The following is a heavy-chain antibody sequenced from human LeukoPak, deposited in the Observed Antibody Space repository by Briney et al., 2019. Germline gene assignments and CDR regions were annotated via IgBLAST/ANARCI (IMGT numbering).Heavy chain of an antibody. V-gene: IGHV1-8*01. CDR3: TRGSSGRRDN. CDR1: GYTFTSCD. D-gene: IGHD6-19*01. J-gene: IGHJ4*02. Sequence: ASVKVSCKASGYTFTSCDINWVRQATGQGLEWMGWMNPNSGNTGYGQSFQGRITMTGDISIGTAYMELSNLTSEDTAIYYCTRGSSGRRDNWGQGTLVTVSA. CDR2: MNPNSGNT.